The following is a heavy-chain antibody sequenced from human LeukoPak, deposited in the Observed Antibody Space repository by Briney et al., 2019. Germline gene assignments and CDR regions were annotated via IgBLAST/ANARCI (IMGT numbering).Heavy chain of an antibody. Sequence: SETLSLTCAVYGGSFSGYYWSWIRQPPGKGLEWIGEINHSGSTNYNPSLKSRVTISVDTSKNQFSLKLSSVTAADTAVYYCARHLDTLSLDPWGQGTLVTVSS. D-gene: IGHD1-1*01. V-gene: IGHV4-34*01. CDR3: ARHLDTLSLDP. CDR2: INHSGST. CDR1: GGSFSGYY. J-gene: IGHJ5*02.